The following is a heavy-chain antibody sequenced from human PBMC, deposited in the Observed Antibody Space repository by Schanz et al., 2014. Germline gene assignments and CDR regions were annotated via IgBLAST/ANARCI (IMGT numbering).Heavy chain of an antibody. CDR2: IYGGGIT. CDR3: ASLYDREGFDY. Sequence: EVQLVESGGGLVQPGGSLRLSCAASGFTVSSYYMSWVRQAPGKGLEWVSVIYGGGITDYADSVKGRFTISRDNSRNTLYIQMRSQRAEESSVYYGASLYDREGFDYWGQGTLVTVSP. V-gene: IGHV3-66*01. D-gene: IGHD2-8*01. J-gene: IGHJ4*02. CDR1: GFTVSSYY.